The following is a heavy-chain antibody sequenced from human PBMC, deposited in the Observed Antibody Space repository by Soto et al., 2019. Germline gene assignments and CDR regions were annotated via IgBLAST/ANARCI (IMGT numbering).Heavy chain of an antibody. D-gene: IGHD2-8*01. Sequence: GSLRLSCAASGFTFSSYSMNWVRQAPGKGLEWVSYISFSSSTIFYADSVRGRFTISSDNAKNSLYLQMNALRDEDTAVYYCARDNGMAGSFDPWGQGTLVTVSS. V-gene: IGHV3-48*02. CDR2: ISFSSSTI. CDR3: ARDNGMAGSFDP. CDR1: GFTFSSYS. J-gene: IGHJ5*02.